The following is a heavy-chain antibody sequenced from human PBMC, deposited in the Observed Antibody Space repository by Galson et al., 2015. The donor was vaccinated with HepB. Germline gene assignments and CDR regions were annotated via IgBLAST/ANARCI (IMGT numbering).Heavy chain of an antibody. Sequence: SLRLSCAASGFTFSDHYMSWIRQAPGKGLEWVSYTDETTTFINYADSVKGRFTISRDNAKSSLYLQMNGLRAEDTAVYFCARSGGSEPLVDAFDMWGQGTMVTVSS. V-gene: IGHV3-11*06. CDR3: ARSGGSEPLVDAFDM. CDR2: TDETTTFI. CDR1: GFTFSDHY. D-gene: IGHD6-25*01. J-gene: IGHJ3*02.